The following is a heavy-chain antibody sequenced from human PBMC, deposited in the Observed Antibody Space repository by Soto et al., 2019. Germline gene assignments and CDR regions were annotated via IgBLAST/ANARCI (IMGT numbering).Heavy chain of an antibody. D-gene: IGHD3-10*01. CDR1: GYTLTELS. J-gene: IGHJ4*02. Sequence: QVQLVQSGAEVKKPGASVKVSCKVSGYTLTELSMHWVRQAPGKVLDWMGGFDPEDGETIYEQKFQGRVTMNEDTSTDTAYMELSSLRAEDTAVYYCATDRLYYYGSGGYAWGQGPLVTVSS. CDR2: FDPEDGET. CDR3: ATDRLYYYGSGGYA. V-gene: IGHV1-24*01.